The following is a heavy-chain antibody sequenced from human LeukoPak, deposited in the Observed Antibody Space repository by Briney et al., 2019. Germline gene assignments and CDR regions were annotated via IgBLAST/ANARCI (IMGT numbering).Heavy chain of an antibody. Sequence: QPGGSLRLSCAASGFTFSSYSMNWVRQAPGKGLEWVSYISSSSSTIYYADSVKGRFTISRDNSKNTLYLQMNSLRAEDTAVYYCANPVEMAYWGQGTLVTVSS. CDR2: ISSSSSTI. V-gene: IGHV3-48*01. D-gene: IGHD5-24*01. CDR1: GFTFSSYS. J-gene: IGHJ4*02. CDR3: ANPVEMAY.